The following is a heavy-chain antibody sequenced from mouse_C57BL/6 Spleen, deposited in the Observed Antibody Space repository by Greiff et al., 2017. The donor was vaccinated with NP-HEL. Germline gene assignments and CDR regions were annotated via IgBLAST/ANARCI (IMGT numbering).Heavy chain of an antibody. Sequence: QVQLQQSGAELVRPGTSVKVSCKASGYAFTNYLIEWVKQRPGQGLERIGVINPGSGGTNYNEKFKGKATLTADKSSSTAYMQLSSLTSEDSAVYFCARGSRGYFDVWGTGTTVTVSS. J-gene: IGHJ1*03. CDR3: ARGSRGYFDV. V-gene: IGHV1-54*01. CDR1: GYAFTNYL. D-gene: IGHD1-1*01. CDR2: INPGSGGT.